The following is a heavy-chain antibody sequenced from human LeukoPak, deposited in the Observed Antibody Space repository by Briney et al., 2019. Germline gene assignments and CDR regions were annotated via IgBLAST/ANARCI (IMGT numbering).Heavy chain of an antibody. V-gene: IGHV3-21*01. CDR2: ISSSSYI. J-gene: IGHJ3*02. D-gene: IGHD3-3*01. CDR3: ARDLRNHDLWSGGAFDI. CDR1: GFSFSSHS. Sequence: GGSLRLSCVASGFSFSSHSINWVRQAPGKGLEWVSSISSSSYIYYADSVKGRFTISRDNAKNSLYLQMNSLRVEDTAVYYCARDLRNHDLWSGGAFDIWGQGTMVTVYS.